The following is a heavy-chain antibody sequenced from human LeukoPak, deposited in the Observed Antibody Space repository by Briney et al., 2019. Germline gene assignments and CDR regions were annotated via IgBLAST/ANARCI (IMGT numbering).Heavy chain of an antibody. J-gene: IGHJ4*02. CDR3: ARRSAGWYFFDS. D-gene: IGHD6-19*01. V-gene: IGHV5-51*01. CDR2: IYPRDSET. Sequence: GESLKISCNGSGYXFPSYWISWVRQVPGKGLEWMGIIYPRDSETRYSPSFQGQVTMSPDKSINTAYLQWSSLKASDTAMYYCARRSAGWYFFDSWGQGTLVTVSS. CDR1: GYXFPSYW.